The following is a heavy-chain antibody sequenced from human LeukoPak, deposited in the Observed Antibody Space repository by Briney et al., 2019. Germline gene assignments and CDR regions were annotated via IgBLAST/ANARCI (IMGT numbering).Heavy chain of an antibody. CDR2: ISSTGGTT. V-gene: IGHV3-23*01. CDR3: AKNGDRGAYCSGGTCYPYYYYYMDV. J-gene: IGHJ6*03. CDR1: GLTLRLFS. D-gene: IGHD2-15*01. Sequence: GGSLRLSCAASGLTLRLFSMNWVRQAPGKGLEWVSAISSTGGTTYYADSVKGHFTISRDNSKNTVYLQMNSLSAEDTAVYYCAKNGDRGAYCSGGTCYPYYYYYMDVWGKGTTVTISS.